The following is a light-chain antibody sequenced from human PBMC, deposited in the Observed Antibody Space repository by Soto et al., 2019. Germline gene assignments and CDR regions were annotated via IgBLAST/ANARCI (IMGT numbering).Light chain of an antibody. CDR2: ANN. CDR3: GSWDSSLSAYV. CDR1: SSNIGAGYD. Sequence: QSVLTQPPSVSLAPGQRVSISCTGSSSNIGAGYDVHWYQHLPGTAPKLLIYANNNRPSGVPDRFSGSKSGTSASLAITGLQTGDEADYYCGSWDSSLSAYVFGTGTKVTVL. V-gene: IGLV1-40*01. J-gene: IGLJ1*01.